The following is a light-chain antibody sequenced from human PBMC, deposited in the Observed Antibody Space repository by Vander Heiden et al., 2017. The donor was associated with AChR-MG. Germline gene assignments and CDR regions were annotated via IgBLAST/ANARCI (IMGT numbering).Light chain of an antibody. CDR3: QSYDSGLGGMV. Sequence: QSVLPQPSSVSGAPGQGVIISCTGDSIGTGDDVHWYQLLPGTAPKLLIYDNSNRPSGVPDRFSGSKSGTSASLAITGLQAEDEANYYCQSYDSGLGGMVFGGGTKLTVL. CDR1: SIGTGDD. V-gene: IGLV1-40*01. J-gene: IGLJ2*01. CDR2: DNS.